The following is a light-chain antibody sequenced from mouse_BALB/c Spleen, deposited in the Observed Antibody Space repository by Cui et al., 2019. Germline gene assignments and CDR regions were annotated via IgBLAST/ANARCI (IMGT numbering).Light chain of an antibody. CDR3: KQAYDVPFT. CDR1: ENIYYS. V-gene: IGKV12-38*01. Sequence: DIQMTQSPASLAASVGETVTIPCRASENIYYSLAWYQQKQGKSPQLLIYNANSLEDGVPSRFSGSGSGTQYSMKINSMQPEDTATYFCKQAYDVPFTFGSGTKLEIK. J-gene: IGKJ4*01. CDR2: NAN.